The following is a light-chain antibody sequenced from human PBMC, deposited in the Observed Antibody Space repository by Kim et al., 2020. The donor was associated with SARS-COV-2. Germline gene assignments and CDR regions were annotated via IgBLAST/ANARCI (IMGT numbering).Light chain of an antibody. CDR3: QARDSSTVL. CDR1: KLGHNN. Sequence: SPGQAASITCCGEKLGHNNACWYQQRTGQTPMMVVYQESKRPAGLPARFSGSNSGNSATLTLSGTQAMGASDNYCQARDSSTVLFRGGTQLTVL. V-gene: IGLV3-1*01. J-gene: IGLJ2*01. CDR2: QES.